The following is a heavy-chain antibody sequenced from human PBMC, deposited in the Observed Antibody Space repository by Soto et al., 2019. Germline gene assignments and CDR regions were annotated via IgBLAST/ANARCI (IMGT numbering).Heavy chain of an antibody. V-gene: IGHV4-34*01. D-gene: IGHD6-13*01. CDR1: GGSFSGYY. CDR2: SNQSGST. J-gene: IGHJ3*02. Sequence: PSETLSLPCAVYGGSFSGYYWSWIRQPPGTRLKCIGESNQSGSTNSNPSLKWRFTLSVDTSQDQFSLKLSSVSAADTVVYYCAILVIIAAAGSIGAFEIWGQGTMVTVSS. CDR3: AILVIIAAAGSIGAFEI.